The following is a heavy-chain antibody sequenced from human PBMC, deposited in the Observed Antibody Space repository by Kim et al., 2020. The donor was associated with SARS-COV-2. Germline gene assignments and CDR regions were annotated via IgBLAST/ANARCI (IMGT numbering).Heavy chain of an antibody. D-gene: IGHD3-10*01. V-gene: IGHV5-51*01. J-gene: IGHJ4*02. CDR3: ARTNDHGAY. CDR1: GYSFSSYW. CDR2: IYPRDSDT. Sequence: GESLKISCKGSGYSFSSYWIAWVRQMPGKGLEWMGIIYPRDSDTRYRPTFQGQITISVDKSISTAYLQWSSLKASDTAMYYCARTNDHGAYWGQGTLVTVSS.